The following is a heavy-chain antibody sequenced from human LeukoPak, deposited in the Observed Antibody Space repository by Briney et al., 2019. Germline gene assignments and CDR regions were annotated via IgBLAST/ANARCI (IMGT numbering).Heavy chain of an antibody. Sequence: SETLSLTCTVSGGSISSYYWSWIRQPPGKGLEWIGYIYYSGSTYYNPSLKSRVTISVDRSKNQFSLKLSSVTAADTAVYYCARGNGDYVFDYWGQGTLVTVSS. V-gene: IGHV4-59*12. CDR3: ARGNGDYVFDY. CDR1: GGSISSYY. J-gene: IGHJ4*02. CDR2: IYYSGST. D-gene: IGHD4-17*01.